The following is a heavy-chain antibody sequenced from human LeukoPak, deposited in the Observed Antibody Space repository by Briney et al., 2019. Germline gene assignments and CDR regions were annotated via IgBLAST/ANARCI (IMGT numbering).Heavy chain of an antibody. J-gene: IGHJ6*02. CDR1: GYTFTSYD. D-gene: IGHD3-10*01. V-gene: IGHV1-8*01. CDR3: ARGSGSGSYLIYYYYGMDV. Sequence: SVKVSCQASGYTFTSYDINWVRQATGQGLEWMGWMNPNSGNTGYAHKFQGRVTMTGNTSISTAYMELSSLRSEDTAVYYCARGSGSGSYLIYYYYGMDVWGQGTTVTVSS. CDR2: MNPNSGNT.